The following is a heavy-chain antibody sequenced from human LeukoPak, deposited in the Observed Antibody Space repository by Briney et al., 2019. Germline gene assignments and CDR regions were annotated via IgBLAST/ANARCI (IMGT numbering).Heavy chain of an antibody. CDR1: RGTFPNYD. J-gene: IGHJ4*02. V-gene: IGHV1-69*04. CDR2: FDPSVDVA. CDR3: ATLCSGGFCYIDY. Sequence: ASVKVSCKASRGTFPNYDISWVRQAPGQGLEWMGRFDPSVDVANYSPKFRGRVTITADKSTTTVFMELSSLRSEDTAVYYCATLCSGGFCYIDYWGQGILVTVSS. D-gene: IGHD2-15*01.